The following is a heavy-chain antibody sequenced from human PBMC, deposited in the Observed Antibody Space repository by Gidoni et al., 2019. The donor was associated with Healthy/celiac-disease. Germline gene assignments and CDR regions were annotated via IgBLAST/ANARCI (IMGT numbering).Heavy chain of an antibody. Sequence: EVQLVESGGGLVKPGGSLSLPCAAPGFTFSSYSMNRVRQAPGEGLEGVSSISSSSSYICYADSVKVRFTISRDNAKNALYLQMNSLRAEDTAVYYCARDGVSGDIWGQGTMVTVSS. D-gene: IGHD2-8*01. CDR1: GFTFSSYS. V-gene: IGHV3-21*01. CDR3: ARDGVSGDI. J-gene: IGHJ3*02. CDR2: ISSSSSYI.